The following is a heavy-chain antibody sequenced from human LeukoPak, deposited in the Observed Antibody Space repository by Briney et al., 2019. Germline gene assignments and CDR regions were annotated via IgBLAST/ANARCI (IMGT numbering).Heavy chain of an antibody. CDR2: IYHSGST. V-gene: IGHV4-38-2*01. CDR1: GYSISSGYY. J-gene: IGHJ4*02. D-gene: IGHD4-11*01. CDR3: ARRPQYPPPVVYYFDY. Sequence: PSETLSLTCAVSGYSISSGYYWGWIRQPPGKGLEWIGSIYHSGSTYYNPSLKSRVTISVDTSKNQFSLKLSSVTAADTAVYYCARRPQYPPPVVYYFDYWGQGTLVTVSS.